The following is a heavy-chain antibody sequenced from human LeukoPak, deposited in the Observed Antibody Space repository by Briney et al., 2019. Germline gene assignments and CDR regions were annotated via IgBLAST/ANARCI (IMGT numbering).Heavy chain of an antibody. CDR1: GFTFDDYA. J-gene: IGHJ4*02. Sequence: GGSLRLSCAASGFTFDDYAMHWVRQAPGKGLEWVSGISWNSGSIGYADSVKGRFTISRDNAKNSLYLQMNSLRAEDTALYYCAKSPDYYDSSGSYFDYWAREPWSPSPQ. D-gene: IGHD3-22*01. V-gene: IGHV3-9*01. CDR2: ISWNSGSI. CDR3: AKSPDYYDSSGSYFDY.